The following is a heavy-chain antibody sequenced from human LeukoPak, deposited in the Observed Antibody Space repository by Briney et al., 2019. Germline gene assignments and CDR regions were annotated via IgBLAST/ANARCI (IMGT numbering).Heavy chain of an antibody. V-gene: IGHV1-2*02. CDR3: ARDLTAEDY. Sequence: ASVKVSCQASGYTFTVYYMHWVRQVPGQGLEWMGWINPNSGGTNSAQNFQGRVTMTRDTSISTAYMELSRLRSDDTAVYYCARDLTAEDYWGQGTLVTVSS. J-gene: IGHJ4*02. CDR2: INPNSGGT. CDR1: GYTFTVYY.